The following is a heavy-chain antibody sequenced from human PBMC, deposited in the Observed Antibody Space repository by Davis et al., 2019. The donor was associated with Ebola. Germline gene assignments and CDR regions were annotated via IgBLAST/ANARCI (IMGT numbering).Heavy chain of an antibody. D-gene: IGHD3-10*01. CDR1: GYTFTSYG. CDR2: ISAYNGNT. Sequence: ASVKVSCKASGYTFTSYGISWVRQAPGQGLEWMGWISAYNGNTNYAQKLQGRVTMTTDTSTSTAYMELRSLRSDDTAVYYCARDHGVRGVTGWWAFDIWGQGTMVTVSS. V-gene: IGHV1-18*01. CDR3: ARDHGVRGVTGWWAFDI. J-gene: IGHJ3*02.